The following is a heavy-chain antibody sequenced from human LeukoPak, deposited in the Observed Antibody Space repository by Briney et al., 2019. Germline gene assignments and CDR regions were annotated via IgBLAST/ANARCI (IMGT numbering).Heavy chain of an antibody. CDR1: GYIFTNYW. Sequence: HGESLKISCKGSGYIFTNYWIGWVRQMPGKGLEWMGIIYPGDSDIRYSPSFQGQVTISADKSISTAYLQWSSLKASDTAMYYCARNMSGTGLNYYFSYYMDVWGKGTTVTVSS. CDR2: IYPGDSDI. V-gene: IGHV5-51*01. D-gene: IGHD2-8*02. CDR3: ARNMSGTGLNYYFSYYMDV. J-gene: IGHJ6*03.